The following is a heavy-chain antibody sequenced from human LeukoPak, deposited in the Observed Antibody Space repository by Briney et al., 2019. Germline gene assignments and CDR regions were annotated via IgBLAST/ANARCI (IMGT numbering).Heavy chain of an antibody. V-gene: IGHV3-33*01. CDR1: GFTFSSYG. J-gene: IGHJ4*02. CDR2: IWYDGSNK. D-gene: IGHD5-18*01. Sequence: PGRSLRLSCAASGFTFSSYGMHWVRQAPGKGLEWVAVIWYDGSNKYYVDSVKGRFTISRDNSKNTLYLQMHSLRAEDTAVYYCARDGVVTAMAPDYWGQGTLVTDSS. CDR3: ARDGVVTAMAPDY.